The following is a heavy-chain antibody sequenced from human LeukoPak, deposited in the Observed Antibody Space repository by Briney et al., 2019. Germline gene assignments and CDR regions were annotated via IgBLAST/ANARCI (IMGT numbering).Heavy chain of an antibody. CDR1: GGHISSYY. Sequence: SETLSLTCTVSGGHISSYYWNWIRQSAGKGLEWIGRIYSSGSTNYNPSLKSRVTISVDTSKNQFSLKLSSVTAADTAVYYCARVDYDILTGWPRYFDYWGQGTLVTVSS. CDR2: IYSSGST. J-gene: IGHJ4*02. V-gene: IGHV4-4*07. D-gene: IGHD3-9*01. CDR3: ARVDYDILTGWPRYFDY.